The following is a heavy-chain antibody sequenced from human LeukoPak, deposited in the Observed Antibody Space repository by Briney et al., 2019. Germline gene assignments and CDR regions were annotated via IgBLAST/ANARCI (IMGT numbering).Heavy chain of an antibody. J-gene: IGHJ4*02. CDR3: ARVQYYYDSSGKKYYFDY. D-gene: IGHD3-22*01. V-gene: IGHV2-70*11. Sequence: SGPTLVNPTQTLTLTCTFYGFPLSTSGMCVSWIRQPPGKALEWLARIDWDDDKYYSTSLKTRLTISKDTSKNQVVLTMTNMDPVDTATYYCARVQYYYDSSGKKYYFDYWGQGTLVTVSS. CDR2: IDWDDDK. CDR1: GFPLSTSGMC.